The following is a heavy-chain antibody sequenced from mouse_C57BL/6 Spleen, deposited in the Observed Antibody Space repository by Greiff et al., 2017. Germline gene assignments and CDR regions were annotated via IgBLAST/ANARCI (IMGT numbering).Heavy chain of an antibody. CDR3: ARQSKLGGFAY. D-gene: IGHD4-1*01. V-gene: IGHV5-2*03. CDR2: INSDGGST. Sequence: EVKVEESGGGLVQPGESLKLSCESNEYEFPSHDMSWVRKTPEKRLELVAAINSDGGSTYYPDTMERRFIISRDNTKKTLYLQLSSLRSEDTALYYCARQSKLGGFAYWGQGTLVTVSA. CDR1: EYEFPSHD. J-gene: IGHJ3*01.